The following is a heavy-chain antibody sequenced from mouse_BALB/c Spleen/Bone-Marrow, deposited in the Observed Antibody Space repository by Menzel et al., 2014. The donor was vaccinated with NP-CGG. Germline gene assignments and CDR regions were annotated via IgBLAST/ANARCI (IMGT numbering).Heavy chain of an antibody. V-gene: IGHV1-4*01. Sequence: QVQLQQSGAELARPGASVKMSCKASGYTFTSYTMHWVKQRPGQGLEWIGYINPSSGYTNYNQKFKDKATLTADKSSSTAYMQLSSLTSEDSAVYYCARESYDNWFAYWGQGTLVTVSA. CDR2: INPSSGYT. D-gene: IGHD2-3*01. CDR1: GYTFTSYT. J-gene: IGHJ3*01. CDR3: ARESYDNWFAY.